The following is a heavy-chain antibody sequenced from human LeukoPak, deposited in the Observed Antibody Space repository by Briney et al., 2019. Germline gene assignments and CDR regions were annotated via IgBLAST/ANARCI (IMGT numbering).Heavy chain of an antibody. CDR3: AKVPYWFDP. CDR1: GFTFSSHW. Sequence: GGSLRLSCAASGFTFSSHWMHWVRQAPGKGLVWVSRINGDGSNTTYADSVKGRFTISRDNAKNTLYLQMNSLRAEDTAVYYCAKVPYWFDPWGQGTLVTVSS. V-gene: IGHV3-74*03. J-gene: IGHJ5*02. CDR2: INGDGSNT.